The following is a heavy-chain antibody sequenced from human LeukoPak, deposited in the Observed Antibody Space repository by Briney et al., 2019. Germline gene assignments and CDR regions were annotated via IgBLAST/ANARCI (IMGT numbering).Heavy chain of an antibody. CDR3: VRRFGYDYDY. CDR2: LSSNGGNT. V-gene: IGHV3-64D*06. J-gene: IGHJ4*02. Sequence: PGGSLRLSCSASGFTFSTYSMHWVRQAPGKGLEYVSGLSSNGGNTYYADSVKGRFTISRDNSKNMLFLQMSSLRAEDTAVYYCVRRFGYDYDYWGQGTLVTVSS. CDR1: GFTFSTYS. D-gene: IGHD5-12*01.